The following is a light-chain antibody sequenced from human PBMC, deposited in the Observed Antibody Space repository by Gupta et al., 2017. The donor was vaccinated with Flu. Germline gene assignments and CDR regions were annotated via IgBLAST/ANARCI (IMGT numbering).Light chain of an antibody. J-gene: IGKJ5*01. CDR2: DAS. Sequence: DIQMTQSPSSLSASVGDRVTITCRASQSISNYLNWYQQKPGKAPKLLISDASTLQSGVPSRFSGSGSGTDFTLTISRLQPEDLATYFCQQSDSAPIAFGQGTLMEIK. CDR3: QQSDSAPIA. CDR1: QSISNY. V-gene: IGKV1-39*01.